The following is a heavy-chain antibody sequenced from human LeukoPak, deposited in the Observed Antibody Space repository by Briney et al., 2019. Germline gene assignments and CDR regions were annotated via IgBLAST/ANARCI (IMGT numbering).Heavy chain of an antibody. D-gene: IGHD4-11*01. Sequence: GGSLRLSCAASGFTFSSYGMSWVRQAPGKGLEWVSAISGSGTYTYYADSVKGRVTISRDNAKNSLYLQMNSLRAEDTAVYYCARETDLATVTTKGGAFDIWGQGTMVTVSS. CDR2: ISGSGTYT. J-gene: IGHJ3*02. CDR3: ARETDLATVTTKGGAFDI. CDR1: GFTFSSYG. V-gene: IGHV3-21*01.